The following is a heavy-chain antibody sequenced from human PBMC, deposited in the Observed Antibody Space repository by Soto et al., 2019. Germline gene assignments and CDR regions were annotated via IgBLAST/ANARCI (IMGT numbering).Heavy chain of an antibody. J-gene: IGHJ5*01. Sequence: PGGSLRLSCAASGFTFDDYAMHWVRQAPGKGLEWVSGISCSGGSTDYADSVKGRFTISRDNSKNTVYLQMNSLRAEDTAVYYCAKKVKLVVYGIAANCFDSWGQGTLVTVSS. CDR2: ISCSGGST. CDR1: GFTFDDYA. CDR3: AKKVKLVVYGIAANCFDS. V-gene: IGHV3-23*01. D-gene: IGHD2-8*02.